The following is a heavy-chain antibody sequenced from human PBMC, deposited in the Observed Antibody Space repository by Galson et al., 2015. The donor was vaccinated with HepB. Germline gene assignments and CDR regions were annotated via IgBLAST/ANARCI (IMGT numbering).Heavy chain of an antibody. J-gene: IGHJ4*02. Sequence: SVKVSCKASGYTFSGYYMHWVRQAPGQGLEWMGWINPNSGGTNYAQKFEGRVTMTRDTSISTAYMELSRLRSDDTAVYYCARVGKYDFWSAYFSSVFSPDITTGGIWGQGTLVTVSS. V-gene: IGHV1-2*02. D-gene: IGHD3-3*01. CDR1: GYTFSGYY. CDR3: ARVGKYDFWSAYFSSVFSPDITTGGI. CDR2: INPNSGGT.